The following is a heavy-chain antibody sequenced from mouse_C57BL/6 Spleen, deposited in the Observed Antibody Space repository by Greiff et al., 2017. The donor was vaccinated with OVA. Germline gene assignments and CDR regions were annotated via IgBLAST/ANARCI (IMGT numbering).Heavy chain of an antibody. CDR1: GYTFTGYN. CDR2: INPNNGGT. J-gene: IGHJ1*03. V-gene: IGHV1-18*01. Sequence: EVQLQQSGPELVKPGASVKLPCKASGYTFTGYNMDWVKQSHGKSLEWIGDINPNNGGTIYNQKFKGKATLTVDKSSSTAYMELRSLTSEDTAVYYCARPTKGVDWYMDVWGKGTTVTVSS. CDR3: ARPTKGVDWYMDV. D-gene: IGHD2-10*01.